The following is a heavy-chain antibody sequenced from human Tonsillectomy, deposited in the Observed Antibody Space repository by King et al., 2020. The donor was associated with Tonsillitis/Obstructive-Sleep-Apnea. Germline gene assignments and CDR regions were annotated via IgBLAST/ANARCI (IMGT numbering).Heavy chain of an antibody. D-gene: IGHD1-1*01. CDR1: GGSFSGYY. CDR2: INHSGIT. J-gene: IGHJ6*03. Sequence: VQIQQWGAGLLKPSETLSLTCAVYGGSFSGYYWVLIRRPPGTGLELIGEINHSGITNYNPYLKSRITVSVDVSKNQFSLRLSSVTAADTAVYYCAGRITGTTNYYYMDVWGKGTTVTVSS. CDR3: AGRITGTTNYYYMDV. V-gene: IGHV4-34*01.